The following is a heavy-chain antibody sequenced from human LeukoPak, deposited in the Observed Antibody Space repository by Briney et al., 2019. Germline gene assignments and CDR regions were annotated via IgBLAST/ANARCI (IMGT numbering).Heavy chain of an antibody. D-gene: IGHD1-14*01. V-gene: IGHV4-39*07. J-gene: IGHJ4*02. Sequence: SETLSLTCTVSGGPISTSGYYWGWIRQPPGMGLEWIGTIDYTGRTYYGSSLKSRVTISLETSKTQFSLRVSSVTAADTAVYYCVRDRGNHVTDHWGQGTLVTVSS. CDR1: GGPISTSGYY. CDR2: IDYTGRT. CDR3: VRDRGNHVTDH.